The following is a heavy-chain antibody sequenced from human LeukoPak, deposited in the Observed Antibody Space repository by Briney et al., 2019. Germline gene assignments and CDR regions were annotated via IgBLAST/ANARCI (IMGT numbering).Heavy chain of an antibody. Sequence: PGRSLRLSCAASGFTFSSYAMHWVRQAPGKGLEWVAVISYDGSNKYYADSVKGRFTISRDNSKNTLSLQINSLTAEDTAVYYCARDDSAYDTFDYWAQGTLVTVS. V-gene: IGHV3-30-3*01. CDR3: ARDDSAYDTFDY. J-gene: IGHJ4*02. CDR1: GFTFSSYA. D-gene: IGHD5-12*01. CDR2: ISYDGSNK.